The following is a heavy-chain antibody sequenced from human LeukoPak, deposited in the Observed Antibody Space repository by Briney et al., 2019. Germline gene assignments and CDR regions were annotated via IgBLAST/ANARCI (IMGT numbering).Heavy chain of an antibody. J-gene: IGHJ6*03. CDR3: ARGGGYDSRANYYMDV. D-gene: IGHD5-12*01. CDR1: GFTFSSNS. Sequence: GGSLRLSCAASGFTFSSNSMNWVRQAPGKGLEWVSSISSSSSYIYYADSVKGRFTISRDNAKNSLYLQMNSLRAEDTAVYYCARGGGYDSRANYYMDVWGKGTTVTISS. V-gene: IGHV3-21*01. CDR2: ISSSSSYI.